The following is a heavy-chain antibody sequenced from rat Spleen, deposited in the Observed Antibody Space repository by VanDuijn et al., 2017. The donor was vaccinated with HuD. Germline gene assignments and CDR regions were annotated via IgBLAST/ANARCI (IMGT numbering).Heavy chain of an antibody. J-gene: IGHJ1*01. Sequence: EVQLVESGGGLVQPGRSLKLSCAASGFTFSSFAMAWVRQAPKKGLEWVATLTSGGSNTYYPDSVKGRFTISRDNAKSTLYLQMDSLRSEDTATYYCAKDRDILRVSRTPYWYFDFWVPGTMVTVSS. V-gene: IGHV5-25*01. D-gene: IGHD1-9*01. CDR3: AKDRDILRVSRTPYWYFDF. CDR1: GFTFSSFA. CDR2: LTSGGSNT.